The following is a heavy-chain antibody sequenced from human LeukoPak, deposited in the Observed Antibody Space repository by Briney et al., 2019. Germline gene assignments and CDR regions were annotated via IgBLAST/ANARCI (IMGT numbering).Heavy chain of an antibody. D-gene: IGHD2-21*02. CDR3: ARGLWSGDYGIDY. CDR1: GYPFTGYY. V-gene: IGHV1-2*02. J-gene: IGHJ4*02. CDR2: INPNSGGT. Sequence: ASVKVSCKASGYPFTGYYMHWVRQAPGQGLEWMGWINPNSGGTNYAQKFQGRVTMTRDTSISTAYMELSRLRSDDTAVYYCARGLWSGDYGIDYWGQGTLVTVSS.